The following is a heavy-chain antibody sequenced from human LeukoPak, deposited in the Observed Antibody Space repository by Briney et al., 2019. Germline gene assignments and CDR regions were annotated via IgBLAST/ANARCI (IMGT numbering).Heavy chain of an antibody. V-gene: IGHV4-4*07. D-gene: IGHD2-15*01. CDR1: GGSISRYY. Sequence: PSETLSLTCSVSGGSISRYYWNWIRQPAGKGLEWIGRIYTTGSTNYNPSLKSRVTMSVDTSKNQFSLKLNSVTAADTAVYYCAREFCSGGSCSSLFYFDYWGQGTLVTVSS. CDR2: IYTTGST. CDR3: AREFCSGGSCSSLFYFDY. J-gene: IGHJ4*02.